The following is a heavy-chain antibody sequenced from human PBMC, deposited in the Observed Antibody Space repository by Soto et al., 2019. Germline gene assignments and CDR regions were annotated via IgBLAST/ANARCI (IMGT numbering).Heavy chain of an antibody. CDR1: GGSISSGGYS. J-gene: IGHJ4*02. D-gene: IGHD3-22*01. V-gene: IGHV4-30-2*01. Sequence: SETLSLTCAVSGGSISSGGYSWSWIRQPPGKGLEWIGYIYHSGSTYYNPSLKSRVTISVDRSKNQLSLKLSSVTAADTAVYYCARRNTYYYDSSGPPPFDYWGQGTLVTVSS. CDR2: IYHSGST. CDR3: ARRNTYYYDSSGPPPFDY.